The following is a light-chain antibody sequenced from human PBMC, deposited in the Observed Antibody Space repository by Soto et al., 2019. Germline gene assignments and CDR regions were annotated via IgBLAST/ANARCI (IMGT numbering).Light chain of an antibody. J-gene: IGKJ4*01. CDR2: GAS. Sequence: EIVMTQSPATLSVSPGERDTLSCRASQSVSSNLAWYQQKPGQAPRLLIYGASTRATGIPARFSGSGSGTEFTLTISSLQSEDLAVYYCQQYNNWPLFGGGTKVDIK. V-gene: IGKV3-15*01. CDR3: QQYNNWPL. CDR1: QSVSSN.